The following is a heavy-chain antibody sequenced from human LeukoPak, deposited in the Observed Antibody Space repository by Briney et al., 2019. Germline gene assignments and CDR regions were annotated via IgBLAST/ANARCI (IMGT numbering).Heavy chain of an antibody. J-gene: IGHJ4*02. Sequence: SETLSLTCSVSGGSISSSSYYWGWIRQPPGKGLEWIGSIYYSGSTYYNPSLKSRVTISVDTSKNQFSLKLSSVTAADTAVYYCARRSGSNWYGPFDYWGQGTLATVSS. CDR3: ARRSGSNWYGPFDY. D-gene: IGHD6-13*01. V-gene: IGHV4-39*01. CDR2: IYYSGST. CDR1: GGSISSSSYY.